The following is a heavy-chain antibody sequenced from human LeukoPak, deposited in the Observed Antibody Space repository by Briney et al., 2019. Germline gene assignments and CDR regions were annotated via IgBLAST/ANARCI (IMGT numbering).Heavy chain of an antibody. V-gene: IGHV4-59*08. D-gene: IGHD3-9*01. J-gene: IGHJ4*02. CDR1: GDSISSFY. CDR3: ALAPNSDWFDF. Sequence: SETLSLTCSVSGDSISSFYWNWIRQPPGKRLEWIGNIDYSGSSNYNPSLESRVTISIDTSRKQFFLKLDSVTAADTAVYYCALAPNSDWFDFWGQGTLVTASS. CDR2: IDYSGSS.